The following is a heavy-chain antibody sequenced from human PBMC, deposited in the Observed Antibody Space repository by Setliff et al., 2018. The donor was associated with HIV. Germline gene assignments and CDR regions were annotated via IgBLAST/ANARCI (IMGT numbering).Heavy chain of an antibody. CDR3: ARAGGFCNAATCLRGYDAFDI. CDR2: ISGFNGNT. V-gene: IGHV1-18*01. J-gene: IGHJ3*02. CDR1: GYFFNNYG. D-gene: IGHD2-15*01. Sequence: GASVKVSCKASGYFFNNYGIAWVRQAPGQGLEWMGWISGFNGNTNYAQILQGRVTVTTDTSTSTAYMELRSLRSDDTAVYYCARAGGFCNAATCLRGYDAFDIWGQGTTVTV.